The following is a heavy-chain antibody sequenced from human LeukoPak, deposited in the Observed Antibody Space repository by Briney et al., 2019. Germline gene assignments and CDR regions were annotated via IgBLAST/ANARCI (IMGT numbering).Heavy chain of an antibody. CDR3: ASRGRSSGYYFDY. Sequence: GASVKVSCKASGGTFSSYAISWVRQAPGQGLEWMGGIIPIFGTANYAQKFQGRVTITTDESTSTAYMELSSLRSEDTAVYYCASRGRSSGYYFDYWGQGTLVTVSS. D-gene: IGHD3-22*01. V-gene: IGHV1-69*05. CDR2: IIPIFGTA. CDR1: GGTFSSYA. J-gene: IGHJ4*02.